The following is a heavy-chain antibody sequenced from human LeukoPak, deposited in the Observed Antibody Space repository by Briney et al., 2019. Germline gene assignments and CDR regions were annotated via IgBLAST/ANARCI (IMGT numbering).Heavy chain of an antibody. CDR1: GGSISSYY. Sequence: KSSETLSLTCTVSGGSISSYYWSWIRQPPEKGLEWIGYIYYSGSTNYNPSLKSRVTISVDTSKNQFSLKLNSVTAADTAVYYCARTTEDCSSTSCYQYWFDPWGQGTLVTVSS. CDR2: IYYSGST. CDR3: ARTTEDCSSTSCYQYWFDP. J-gene: IGHJ5*02. V-gene: IGHV4-59*01. D-gene: IGHD2-2*01.